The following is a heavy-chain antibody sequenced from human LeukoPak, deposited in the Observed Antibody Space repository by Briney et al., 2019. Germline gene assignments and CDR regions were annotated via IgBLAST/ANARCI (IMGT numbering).Heavy chain of an antibody. D-gene: IGHD6-19*01. CDR1: GFTFSNAW. J-gene: IGHJ4*02. V-gene: IGHV3-15*01. Sequence: PGGSLRLSCAAPGFTFSNAWMSWVRQAPGKGLEWVGRIKSKTDGGTTDYAAPVKGRFTISRDDSKNTLYLQMNSLKTEDTAVYYCTTRITVAGEIMDYWGQGTLVTVSS. CDR2: IKSKTDGGTT. CDR3: TTRITVAGEIMDY.